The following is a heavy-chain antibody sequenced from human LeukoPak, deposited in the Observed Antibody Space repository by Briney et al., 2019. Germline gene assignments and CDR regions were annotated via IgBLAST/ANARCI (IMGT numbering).Heavy chain of an antibody. J-gene: IGHJ4*02. CDR3: AKANYASSRNFYGGWYPDH. CDR1: AFTFSNYA. Sequence: PGGSLRLSCAASAFTFSNYAMTWFRQSPGEGLEWVSVISDSGDNTHYADSVKGRFTISRDNSLSTLYLQMNSLRVEDTAVYYCAKANYASSRNFYGGWYPDHWGQGSLVTVSS. D-gene: IGHD6-19*01. V-gene: IGHV3-23*01. CDR2: ISDSGDNT.